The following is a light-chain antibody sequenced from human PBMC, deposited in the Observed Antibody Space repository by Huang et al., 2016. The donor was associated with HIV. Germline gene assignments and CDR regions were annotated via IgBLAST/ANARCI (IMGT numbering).Light chain of an antibody. Sequence: EIVMTQSPDTLSVSPGETATLSCRARQRVRYNLAWYQQKPGRAPRLLLHATSTSAACVPARFSGSGSGTEFTLTISSLQSEDCGVYYCQQYESWPPLTFGGGTKVEIK. CDR2: ATS. V-gene: IGKV3-15*01. J-gene: IGKJ4*01. CDR1: QRVRYN. CDR3: QQYESWPPLT.